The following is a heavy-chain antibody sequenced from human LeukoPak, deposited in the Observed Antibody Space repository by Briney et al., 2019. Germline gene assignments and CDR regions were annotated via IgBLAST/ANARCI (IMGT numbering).Heavy chain of an antibody. V-gene: IGHV4-38-2*02. CDR3: ARADPYSSGYCCNWFDP. D-gene: IGHD3-22*01. CDR1: GYSISSGYY. CDR2: IYTSGST. Sequence: SETLSLTCTVSGYSISSGYYWSWIRQPAGKGLEWIGRIYTSGSTYYNPSLKSRVTISVDTSKNQFSLKLSSVTAADTAVYYCARADPYSSGYCCNWFDPWGQGTLVTVSS. J-gene: IGHJ5*02.